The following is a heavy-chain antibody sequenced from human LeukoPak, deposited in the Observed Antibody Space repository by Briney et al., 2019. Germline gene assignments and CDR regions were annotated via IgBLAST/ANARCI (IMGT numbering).Heavy chain of an antibody. CDR3: AKSPSYYDSSGYYYPGY. CDR2: IRYDGSNK. J-gene: IGHJ4*02. Sequence: GGSLRLSCAASGFTFSSYGMHWVRQAPGKGLEWVAFIRYDGSNKYYADSVKGRFTISRDNSKNTLYVQMNSLRAEDTAVYYCAKSPSYYDSSGYYYPGYWGQGTLVTVSS. CDR1: GFTFSSYG. D-gene: IGHD3-22*01. V-gene: IGHV3-30*02.